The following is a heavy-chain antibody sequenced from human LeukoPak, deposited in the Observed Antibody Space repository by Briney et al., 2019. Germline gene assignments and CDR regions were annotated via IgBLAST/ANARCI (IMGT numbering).Heavy chain of an antibody. Sequence: GGSLRLSCAASGFTFSSYAMHWVRQAPGKGLEYVSGISTNGGSTNYANSVKGRFTISRDNSKNTLYLQMGSLRAEDMAVYYCARDHRSGSYSDYWGQGTVVTVSS. CDR3: ARDHRSGSYSDY. CDR2: ISTNGGST. D-gene: IGHD1-26*01. CDR1: GFTFSSYA. V-gene: IGHV3-64*01. J-gene: IGHJ4*02.